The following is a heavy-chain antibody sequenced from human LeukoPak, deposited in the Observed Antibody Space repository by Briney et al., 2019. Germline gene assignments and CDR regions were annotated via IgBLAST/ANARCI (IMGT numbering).Heavy chain of an antibody. CDR1: GFTFSSYE. CDR2: IGSSGDTI. CDR3: ARDYLSGLDY. D-gene: IGHD3-16*02. J-gene: IGHJ4*02. Sequence: GGSLRLSFAASGFTFSSYEMNWVRQATGKGLEWVSYIGSSGDTIYYADSVKGRFTISRDNAKNSLYLQMNSLRAEDTAVYYCARDYLSGLDYWGRGALVTVSS. V-gene: IGHV3-48*03.